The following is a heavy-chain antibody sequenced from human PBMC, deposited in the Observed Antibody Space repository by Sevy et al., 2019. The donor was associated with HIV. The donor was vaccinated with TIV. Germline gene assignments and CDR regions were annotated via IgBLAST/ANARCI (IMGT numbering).Heavy chain of an antibody. CDR2: IIPIFGTA. D-gene: IGHD3-22*01. J-gene: IGHJ4*02. CDR3: ASGLGLDSSGSSSFDY. CDR1: GGTFSSYA. Sequence: ASVKVSCKASGGTFSSYAISWVRQAPGQGLEWMGGIIPIFGTANYAQKVQGRVTITADESTSTAYMELSSLRSEDTVVYYCASGLGLDSSGSSSFDYWGQGTLVTVSS. V-gene: IGHV1-69*13.